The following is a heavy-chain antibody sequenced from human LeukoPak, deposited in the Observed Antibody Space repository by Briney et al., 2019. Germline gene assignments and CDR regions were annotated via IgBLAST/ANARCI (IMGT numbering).Heavy chain of an antibody. CDR3: ARAGHDYSNYWFDP. Sequence: ASVKVSCKASGYTFTSYDINWVRQATGQGLEWMGWMNPNSGNTGYAQKFQGRITMTRNTSISTAYMELSSLRSEDTAVYYCARAGHDYSNYWFDPWGQGTLVTVSS. D-gene: IGHD4-11*01. V-gene: IGHV1-8*01. CDR1: GYTFTSYD. CDR2: MNPNSGNT. J-gene: IGHJ5*02.